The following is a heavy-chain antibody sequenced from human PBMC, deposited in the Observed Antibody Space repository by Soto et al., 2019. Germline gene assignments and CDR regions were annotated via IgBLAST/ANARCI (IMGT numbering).Heavy chain of an antibody. CDR2: INHSGST. CDR3: ARGDHYGSGSYPSPDYYHYYMDV. D-gene: IGHD3-10*01. Sequence: SETLSLTCAVYGGSFSGYYWSWIRQPPGKGLEWIGEINHSGSTNYNPSLKSRVTISVDTSKNQFSLKLSSVTAADTAVYYCARGDHYGSGSYPSPDYYHYYMDVWGKGTTVTVSS. CDR1: GGSFSGYY. V-gene: IGHV4-34*01. J-gene: IGHJ6*03.